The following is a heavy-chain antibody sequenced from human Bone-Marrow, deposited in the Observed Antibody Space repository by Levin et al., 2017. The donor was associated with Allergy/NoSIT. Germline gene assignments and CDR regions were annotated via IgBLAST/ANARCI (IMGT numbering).Heavy chain of an antibody. J-gene: IGHJ4*02. CDR2: IKQDGSDK. CDR3: ATEEWVSYDFWSGYSDY. Sequence: LSLTCAASGFTFRSYWMTWVRQAPGKGLEWVANIKQDGSDKYYVDSVKGRFTISRDNAKNSLYLQMNSLRAEDTAVYYCATEEWVSYDFWSGYSDYWGQGTLVTVSS. D-gene: IGHD3-3*01. CDR1: GFTFRSYW. V-gene: IGHV3-7*01.